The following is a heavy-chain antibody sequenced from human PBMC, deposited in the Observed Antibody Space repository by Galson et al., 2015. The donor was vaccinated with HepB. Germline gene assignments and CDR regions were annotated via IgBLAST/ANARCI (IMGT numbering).Heavy chain of an antibody. CDR1: GFSFSNFA. D-gene: IGHD3-9*01. CDR2: ISGAGGST. CDR3: VKGPRLRAFAPFDY. Sequence: SLRLSCAASGFSFSNFAMIWVRQAPGKGLEWVSGISGAGGSTYFADSVKGRFAISRDNSKNTLYLAMNSLRAEDTAVYYCVKGPRLRAFAPFDYWGQGNLVTVSS. V-gene: IGHV3-23*01. J-gene: IGHJ4*02.